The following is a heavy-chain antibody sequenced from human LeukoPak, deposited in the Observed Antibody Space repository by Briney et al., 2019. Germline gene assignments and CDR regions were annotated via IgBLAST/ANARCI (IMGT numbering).Heavy chain of an antibody. Sequence: SETLSLTCAVYGGSFSGYYWSWIRQPPGKGLEWIGEINHSGSTNYNPSLKSRVTISVDTSKNQFSLKLSSVTAADTAVYYCARATIVVVPAAPTGFAPWGQRTLVTVSS. V-gene: IGHV4-34*01. CDR3: ARATIVVVPAAPTGFAP. D-gene: IGHD2-2*01. CDR2: INHSGST. J-gene: IGHJ5*02. CDR1: GGSFSGYY.